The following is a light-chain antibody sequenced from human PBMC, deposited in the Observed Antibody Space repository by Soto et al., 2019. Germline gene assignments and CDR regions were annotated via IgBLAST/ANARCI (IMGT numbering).Light chain of an antibody. CDR3: QQSYSTLT. J-gene: IGKJ3*01. V-gene: IGKV1-39*01. CDR1: QSISSY. CDR2: AAS. Sequence: DIPMTQSPSSLSASVGDRVTITCRASQSISSYLNWYQQKPGKAPKLLIYAASSLQSGVPSRFIGSRSGTDFTLTISSLQPEDFATYYCQQSYSTLTFGPGTKVDIK.